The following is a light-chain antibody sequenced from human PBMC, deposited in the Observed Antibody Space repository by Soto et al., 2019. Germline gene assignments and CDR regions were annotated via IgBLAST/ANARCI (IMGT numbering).Light chain of an antibody. V-gene: IGLV2-23*02. Sequence: QSALTQPASVSGSPGQSITISCTGASSDVGTYNLVSWYRQYPGKAPQLLIYEVSKLASGVSNRFSGSKSGNTASLTISGLQAEDEADYFCCPYAGSTTFVLFGGGTKLTVL. CDR1: SSDVGTYNL. CDR2: EVS. J-gene: IGLJ2*01. CDR3: CPYAGSTTFVL.